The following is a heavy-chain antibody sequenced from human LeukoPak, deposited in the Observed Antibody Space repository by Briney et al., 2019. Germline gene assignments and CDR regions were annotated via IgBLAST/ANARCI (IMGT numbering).Heavy chain of an antibody. CDR2: IYYSGST. CDR1: GGSISSYY. D-gene: IGHD3-10*01. V-gene: IGHV4-59*01. CDR3: ARARGPYYGSGSYFDY. Sequence: SETLSLTCTVSGGSISSYYWSWSRQPPGKGLEWIGYIYYSGSTNYNPSLKSRVTISVDTSKNQFSLKLSSVTAADTAVYYCARARGPYYGSGSYFDYWGQGTLVTVSS. J-gene: IGHJ4*02.